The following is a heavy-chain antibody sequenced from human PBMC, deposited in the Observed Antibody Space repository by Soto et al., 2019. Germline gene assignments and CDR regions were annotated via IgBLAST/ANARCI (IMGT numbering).Heavy chain of an antibody. D-gene: IGHD3-10*01. CDR3: AKHFVNGEVDY. J-gene: IGHJ4*02. Sequence: EVQLLESGGGLVQPGGSLRLSCAASGFTFSSYAMSWVRQAPGKGLEWVSIISTSGDSTFYADSVKGRFTISRDNSKNTLYLQVNSLTAEDTAVYYCAKHFVNGEVDYWGQGTLVPSSS. V-gene: IGHV3-23*01. CDR1: GFTFSSYA. CDR2: ISTSGDST.